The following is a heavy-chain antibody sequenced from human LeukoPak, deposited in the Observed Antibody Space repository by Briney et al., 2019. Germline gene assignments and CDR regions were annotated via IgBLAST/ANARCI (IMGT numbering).Heavy chain of an antibody. CDR3: ARLKTHYGILTGYFPAWGGVY. Sequence: SETLSLTCAVYGGSFSGYYWSWIRQPPGKGLERIGEINHSGSTNYNPSLKSRVTISVDTSKNQFSLKLSSVTAADTAVYYCARLKTHYGILTGYFPAWGGVYWGQGTLVTVSS. CDR1: GGSFSGYY. D-gene: IGHD3-9*01. V-gene: IGHV4-34*01. CDR2: INHSGST. J-gene: IGHJ4*02.